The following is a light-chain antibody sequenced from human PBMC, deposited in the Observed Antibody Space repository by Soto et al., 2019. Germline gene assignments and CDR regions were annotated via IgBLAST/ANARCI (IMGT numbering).Light chain of an antibody. Sequence: SYELTQPPSVSVAPGKTARITCGGNNIGGKSVHWYQLKPGQAPVLIIYNDGDRPSGIPERFSGCNSGNTATLTVSWVEAGDEADYYCQVWGSNADPYVLFGGGTKVTVL. CDR3: QVWGSNADPYVL. CDR2: NDG. J-gene: IGLJ2*01. CDR1: NIGGKS. V-gene: IGLV3-21*04.